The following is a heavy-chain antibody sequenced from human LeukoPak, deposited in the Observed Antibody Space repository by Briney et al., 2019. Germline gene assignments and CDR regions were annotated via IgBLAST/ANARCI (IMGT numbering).Heavy chain of an antibody. Sequence: GGSLRPSCEASGFAFDDHTMYWVRQVPGKGLEWVSLIGGDGTFLYYAASMKGRVTISRDNSKNSLYLEMNNLRSEDTALYYCAKAVYGDSDFFDNWGQGTLVTVSS. CDR3: AKAVYGDSDFFDN. V-gene: IGHV3-43*01. CDR1: GFAFDDHT. CDR2: IGGDGTFL. D-gene: IGHD4-17*01. J-gene: IGHJ4*02.